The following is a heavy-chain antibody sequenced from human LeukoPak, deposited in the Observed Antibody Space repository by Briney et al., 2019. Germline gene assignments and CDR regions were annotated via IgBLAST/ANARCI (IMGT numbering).Heavy chain of an antibody. CDR1: GFTFSRYW. J-gene: IGHJ4*02. V-gene: IGHV3-74*03. CDR2: ISPDGSTT. CDR3: SKDRGGTYGDYFDY. Sequence: PGGSLRLSCAASGFTFSRYWMHWVRQAPGKGLMWVSRISPDGSTTLYADSVKGRFTISRDNSKNTLYLQMNSLRAEDTAVYYCSKDRGGTYGDYFDYWGQGTLVTVSS. D-gene: IGHD4-17*01.